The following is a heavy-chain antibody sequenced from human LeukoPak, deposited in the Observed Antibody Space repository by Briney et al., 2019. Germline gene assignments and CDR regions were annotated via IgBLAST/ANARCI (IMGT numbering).Heavy chain of an antibody. Sequence: GGSLRLSCSASGFTFSSYEMNLVRQAPGEGVGGVSYISSSGSTIYYADSVKGRFTISRDNAKNSLYLQMNSLRAEDTAVYYCARVPYYYGSGVHWGQGTLVTVSS. CDR3: ARVPYYYGSGVH. CDR2: ISSSGSTI. D-gene: IGHD3-10*01. J-gene: IGHJ4*02. V-gene: IGHV3-48*03. CDR1: GFTFSSYE.